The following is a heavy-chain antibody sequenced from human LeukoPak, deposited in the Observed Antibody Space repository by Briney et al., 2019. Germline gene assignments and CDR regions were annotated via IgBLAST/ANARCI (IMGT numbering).Heavy chain of an antibody. J-gene: IGHJ3*02. V-gene: IGHV3-30*02. D-gene: IGHD6-13*01. CDR1: GFTFSSYG. CDR3: AKFALAAGTKNDAFDI. CDR2: IRYDGSNK. Sequence: GGSLRLSCAASGFTFSSYGMHWVRQAPGKGLEGVAFIRYDGSNKYYADSVKGRFTISRDSSKNTLYLQMNSLRAEDTAVYYCAKFALAAGTKNDAFDIWGQGTMVTVSS.